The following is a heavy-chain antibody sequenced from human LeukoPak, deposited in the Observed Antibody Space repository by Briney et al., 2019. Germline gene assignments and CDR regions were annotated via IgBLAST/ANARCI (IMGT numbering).Heavy chain of an antibody. CDR2: IYPRDGST. Sequence: ASVTVSFTASGYTFTNNYLHWVRQAPGQGLEWMGMIYPRDGSTSYAQNFQGRVTVTRDTSTTTVHMELRGLRSEDTAVYYCARDQEGFDYWGQGTVVTVSS. CDR1: GYTFTNNY. J-gene: IGHJ4*02. CDR3: ARDQEGFDY. V-gene: IGHV1-46*01.